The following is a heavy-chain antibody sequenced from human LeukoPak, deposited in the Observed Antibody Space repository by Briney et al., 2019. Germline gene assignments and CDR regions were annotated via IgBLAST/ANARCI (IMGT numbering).Heavy chain of an antibody. CDR2: ISPSGDIR. Sequence: GGSLRLSCAASGFTFSNHGMNWVRQAPGKGLEWVSGISPSGDIRYYADSVKGRFTISRDNSKNTLYLEVISLAAEDTAVYYCAKDDAWLRFGEWSQGTLVTVSS. V-gene: IGHV3-23*01. J-gene: IGHJ4*02. D-gene: IGHD3-10*01. CDR3: AKDDAWLRFGE. CDR1: GFTFSNHG.